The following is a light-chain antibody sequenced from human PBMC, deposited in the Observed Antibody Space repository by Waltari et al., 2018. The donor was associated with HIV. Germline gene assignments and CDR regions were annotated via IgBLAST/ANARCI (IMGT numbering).Light chain of an antibody. CDR2: WAS. CDR1: QSILYSSDKSSF. V-gene: IGKV4-1*01. Sequence: IVTTPSPDSLAVSLCERATINCKSSQSILYSSDKSSFLWWYQQKPGHPPKLLIDWASTRESGVPERFSGSGSGTDFTLTITSVQAEEVAVYYCQHNYMTPHSFGQGTKLEIK. CDR3: QHNYMTPHS. J-gene: IGKJ2*01.